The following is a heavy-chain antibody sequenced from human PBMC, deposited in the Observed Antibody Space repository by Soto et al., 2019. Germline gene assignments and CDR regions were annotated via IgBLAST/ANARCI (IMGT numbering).Heavy chain of an antibody. Sequence: QVQVVQSGGEVKKPGASVKVSCKTSGYTFVSHGISWVRQAPGQGLEWMGWISAYDGNTNYAQKYQGRVTMTTDTSTSTAYMELRSLRSDDTAVYYCASEIRGATRTIYYYDYHGMYVWGQGTTVTVSS. D-gene: IGHD3-9*01. CDR3: ASEIRGATRTIYYYDYHGMYV. CDR2: ISAYDGNT. V-gene: IGHV1-18*01. J-gene: IGHJ6*02. CDR1: GYTFVSHG.